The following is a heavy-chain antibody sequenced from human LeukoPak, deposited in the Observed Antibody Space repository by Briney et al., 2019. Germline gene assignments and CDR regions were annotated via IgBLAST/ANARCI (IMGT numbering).Heavy chain of an antibody. CDR2: IYYSGST. J-gene: IGHJ4*02. CDR1: GGYISSTTYY. D-gene: IGHD3-16*01. Sequence: PSETLSLTCTASGGYISSTTYYWGWIRRPPGKGLEWIGSIYYSGSTYYNPSLKSRVTVSVDTSKNQFSLNLSSVTAADTAVYYCVRGSTLRHYQYWGQGTLVTVSS. V-gene: IGHV4-39*01. CDR3: VRGSTLRHYQY.